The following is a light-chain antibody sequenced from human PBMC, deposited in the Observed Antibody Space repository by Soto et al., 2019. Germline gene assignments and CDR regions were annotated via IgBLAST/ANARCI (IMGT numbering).Light chain of an antibody. CDR1: QSFSSSN. Sequence: EVVLTQSPGTLSLSPGERATLSCRASQSFSSSNLAWYQHKPGQPPKLIVYSASRRATGIPDRFSGSGSGTDFTLTISRLEPEDFALYYCQRYGGSPLVTFGGGTKVDI. CDR2: SAS. V-gene: IGKV3-20*01. CDR3: QRYGGSPLVT. J-gene: IGKJ4*01.